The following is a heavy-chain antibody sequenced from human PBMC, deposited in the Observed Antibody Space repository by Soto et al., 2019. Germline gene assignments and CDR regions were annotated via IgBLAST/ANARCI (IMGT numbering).Heavy chain of an antibody. D-gene: IGHD3-10*01. V-gene: IGHV3-30-3*01. CDR1: GFTFSSYA. CDR3: ARDHRGYYGSGSYLDY. CDR2: ISYDGSNK. Sequence: VQLVESGGGVVQPGRSLRLSCAASGFTFSSYAMHWVRQAPGKGLEWVAVISYDGSNKYYADSVKGRFTSSRDNSKNTLYLQMNSLRAEDTAVYYCARDHRGYYGSGSYLDYWGQGTLVTVSS. J-gene: IGHJ4*02.